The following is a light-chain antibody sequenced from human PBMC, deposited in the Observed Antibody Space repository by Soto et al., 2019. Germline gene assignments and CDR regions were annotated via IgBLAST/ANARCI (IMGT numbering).Light chain of an antibody. CDR3: EQYDKSIT. CDR1: QSVSSSY. V-gene: IGKV3-20*01. J-gene: IGKJ4*01. Sequence: EIVMMRSPAILSVSPWEGDKLCCRASQSVSSSYLAWYQQKPGQAPRLLIYGASSRATGIPDRFSGSGSGTDFTLTINRLEPEDFAVYYCEQYDKSITFGGGTEVDI. CDR2: GAS.